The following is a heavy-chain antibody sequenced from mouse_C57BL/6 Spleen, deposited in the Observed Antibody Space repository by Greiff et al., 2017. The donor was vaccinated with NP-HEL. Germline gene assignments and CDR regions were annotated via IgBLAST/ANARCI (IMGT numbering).Heavy chain of an antibody. CDR1: GYSFTGYY. CDR2: INPSTGGT. CDR3: ARGGYDYAPMDY. D-gene: IGHD2-4*01. J-gene: IGHJ4*01. Sequence: EVQLQQSGPELVKPGASVKISCKASGYSFTGYYMNWVKQSPEKSLEWIGEINPSTGGTTYNQKFKAKATLTVDKSSSTAYMQLKSLTSEDSAVYYCARGGYDYAPMDYWGQGTSVTVSS. V-gene: IGHV1-42*01.